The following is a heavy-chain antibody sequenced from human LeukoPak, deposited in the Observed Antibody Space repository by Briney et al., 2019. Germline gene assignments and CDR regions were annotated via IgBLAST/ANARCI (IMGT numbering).Heavy chain of an antibody. J-gene: IGHJ4*02. CDR1: GFTFSSYW. CDR2: INSDGRSA. V-gene: IGHV3-74*01. CDR3: ARGAGGSRFDY. Sequence: GGSLRLSCAASGFTFSSYWMHWVRQVPGKGLVWVSRINSDGRSASHSDSVKGRFNISRDNAKNTLYLQMSSLRAEDTAVYYCARGAGGSRFDYWGQGALVTVSS. D-gene: IGHD2-15*01.